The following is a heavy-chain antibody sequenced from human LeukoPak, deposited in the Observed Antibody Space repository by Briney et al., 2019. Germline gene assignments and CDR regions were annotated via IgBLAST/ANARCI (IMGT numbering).Heavy chain of an antibody. CDR1: GGTFSSYA. D-gene: IGHD6-19*01. CDR3: ARDQGVAGFMDV. J-gene: IGHJ6*02. V-gene: IGHV1-69*05. CDR2: IIPIFGTA. Sequence: SVKVSCKASGGTFSSYAISWVRQAPGQGLEWMGGIIPIFGTANYAQRFQGRVTFTSDTSATVVYMDLSSLRSEDTAEYYCARDQGVAGFMDVWGQGTTVTVSS.